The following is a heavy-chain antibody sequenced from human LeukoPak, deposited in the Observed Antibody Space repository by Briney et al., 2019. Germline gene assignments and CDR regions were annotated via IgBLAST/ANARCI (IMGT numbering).Heavy chain of an antibody. CDR1: GGSISSYY. Sequence: SETLSLTCTVSGGSISSYYWSWIRQPPGKGLEWIGYIYYSGSTNYNPSLKSRVTISVDTSKNQFTLKLSSVTAADTAVYYCARGDGAYDWFDPWGQGTLVTVSS. V-gene: IGHV4-59*01. CDR3: ARGDGAYDWFDP. CDR2: IYYSGST. D-gene: IGHD4-17*01. J-gene: IGHJ5*02.